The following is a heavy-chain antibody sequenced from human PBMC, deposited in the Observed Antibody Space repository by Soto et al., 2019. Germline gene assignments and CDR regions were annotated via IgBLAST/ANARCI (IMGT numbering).Heavy chain of an antibody. D-gene: IGHD2-2*01. CDR1: ICSSVSSSYY. V-gene: IGHV4-39*01. CDR3: ASLLVPAAAKYYYYGMDV. Sequence: SETLSLTCTVYICSSVSSSYYWGWIRQPPGKGLDWIGSIYYSGSTYYNPSLKSRVTLSVDTSKNQFSLKLSSVTAADTAVYYCASLLVPAAAKYYYYGMDVWGQGTTVT. J-gene: IGHJ6*02. CDR2: IYYSGST.